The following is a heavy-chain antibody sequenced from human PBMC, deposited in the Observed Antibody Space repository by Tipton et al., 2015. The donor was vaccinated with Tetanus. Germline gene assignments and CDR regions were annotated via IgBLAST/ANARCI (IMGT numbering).Heavy chain of an antibody. Sequence: TLSLTCTLSGGSLRRGPFTWAWIRPSPGKGLEWIGNVYYIGNSLQNPSLKSRVTLSLDKSKNQFSLKLTSVTAADSAVYFCARSADNWFDPWGPGILVTVSS. J-gene: IGHJ5*02. CDR2: VYYIGNS. V-gene: IGHV4-39*01. CDR3: ARSADNWFDP. CDR1: GGSLRRGPFT.